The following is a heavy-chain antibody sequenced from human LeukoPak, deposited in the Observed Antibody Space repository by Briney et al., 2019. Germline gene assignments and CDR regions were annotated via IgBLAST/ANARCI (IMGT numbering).Heavy chain of an antibody. CDR1: GGSFSDYY. CDR3: ARDGFYDILTGYRGPGDAFDI. Sequence: SETLSLTCAVYGGSFSDYYWSWIRQPPGKGLEWIGYIYYSGSTYYNPSLKSRVTISVDTSKNQFSLKLSSVTAADTAVYYCARDGFYDILTGYRGPGDAFDIWGQGTMVTVSS. CDR2: IYYSGST. V-gene: IGHV4-30-4*08. J-gene: IGHJ3*02. D-gene: IGHD3-9*01.